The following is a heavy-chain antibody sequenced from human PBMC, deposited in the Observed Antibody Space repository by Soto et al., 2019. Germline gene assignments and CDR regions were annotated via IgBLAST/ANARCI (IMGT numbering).Heavy chain of an antibody. CDR1: GGSSSSYY. J-gene: IGHJ6*02. Sequence: PSETLSLTCTVSGGSSSSYYWSWIHQPPGKGLEWIGEINHSGSTNYNPSLKSRVTISVDTSKNQFSLKLSSVTAADTAVYYCARQGIAAAGTTRAYYYYGMDVWGQGTTVTVSS. D-gene: IGHD6-13*01. V-gene: IGHV4-34*01. CDR2: INHSGST. CDR3: ARQGIAAAGTTRAYYYYGMDV.